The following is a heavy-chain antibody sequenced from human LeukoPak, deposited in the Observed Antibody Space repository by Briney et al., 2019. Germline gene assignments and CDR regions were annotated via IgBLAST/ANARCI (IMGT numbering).Heavy chain of an antibody. J-gene: IGHJ4*02. CDR1: GFTFGDSA. D-gene: IGHD3-22*01. CDR2: IRSKAYGGTT. CDR3: TRDRVHYYDSSGYYSDY. V-gene: IGHV3-49*03. Sequence: PGGSLRLSCTASGFTFGDSAMSWFRQAPGKGLEWVGLIRSKAYGGTTEYAASVKGRFTISRDDSKSIADLQMNSLRTEDTAVYYCTRDRVHYYDSSGYYSDYWGQGTLVTVSS.